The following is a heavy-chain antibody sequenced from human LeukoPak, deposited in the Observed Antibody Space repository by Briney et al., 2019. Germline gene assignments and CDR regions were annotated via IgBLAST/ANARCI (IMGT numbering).Heavy chain of an antibody. J-gene: IGHJ5*02. CDR2: IIPIFGTA. D-gene: IGHD3-22*01. CDR3: ASSDHYYDSSGYNWFDP. Sequence: ASVKVSCKASGGTFSSYAISWVRQAPGQGLEWMGGIIPIFGTANYAQKFQGRVTTTTDESTSTAYMELSSLRSEDTAVYYCASSDHYYDSSGYNWFDPWGQGTLVTVSS. CDR1: GGTFSSYA. V-gene: IGHV1-69*05.